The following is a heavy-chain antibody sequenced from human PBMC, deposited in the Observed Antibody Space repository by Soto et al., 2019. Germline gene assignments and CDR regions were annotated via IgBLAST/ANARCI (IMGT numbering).Heavy chain of an antibody. CDR3: ARAVVVVSNWFDP. J-gene: IGHJ5*02. D-gene: IGHD2-15*01. CDR1: GGSISSGGYY. Sequence: QVQLQESGPGLVKPSQTLSLTCTVSGGSISSGGYYWSWIRQHPGKGLEWIGYIYYSGSTYYNPSLKSRVTISVDTSKNQFSLKLSSVTAADSAVYYCARAVVVVSNWFDPWGQGTLVTVSS. CDR2: IYYSGST. V-gene: IGHV4-31*03.